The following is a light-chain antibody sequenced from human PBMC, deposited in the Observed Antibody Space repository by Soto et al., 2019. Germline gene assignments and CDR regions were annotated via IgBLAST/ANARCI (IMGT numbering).Light chain of an antibody. Sequence: EIVMTQSPGTLSVSPGERATLSCRASQSVSINLAWYQQKPGQAPRLLIYDASTRATGIPARFSGSGSGTEFTLTISSLQSKDVATYYCQKYNSAPRTFGQGTKVEIK. J-gene: IGKJ1*01. CDR1: QSVSIN. CDR2: DAS. V-gene: IGKV3D-15*01. CDR3: QKYNSAPRT.